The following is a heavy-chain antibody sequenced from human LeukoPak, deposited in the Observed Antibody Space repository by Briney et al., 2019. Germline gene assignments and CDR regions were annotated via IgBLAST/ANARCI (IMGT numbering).Heavy chain of an antibody. CDR2: ISSSSSYI. Sequence: GGSLRLSCAASGFTFSSYSMNWVRQAPGKGLEWVSSISSSSSYIYYADSVKGRFTISGDNAKNSLYLQMNSLRAEDTAVYYCARRPDGYYDSSGFDYWGQGTLVTVSS. CDR3: ARRPDGYYDSSGFDY. J-gene: IGHJ4*02. D-gene: IGHD3-22*01. CDR1: GFTFSSYS. V-gene: IGHV3-21*01.